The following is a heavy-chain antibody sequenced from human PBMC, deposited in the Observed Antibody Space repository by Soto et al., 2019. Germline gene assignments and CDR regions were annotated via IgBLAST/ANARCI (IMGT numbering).Heavy chain of an antibody. D-gene: IGHD5-12*01. CDR1: GGTFSSYA. Sequence: GASVKVSCKTSGGTFSSYAISWVRQAPGQGLEWMGGIIPIFDTANYAQKFQGRVTITADESTSTAYMELSSLRDEDTAVYYCARVMSSWLQPDYYYYGMDVWGQGTTVTSP. J-gene: IGHJ6*02. CDR3: ARVMSSWLQPDYYYYGMDV. CDR2: IIPIFDTA. V-gene: IGHV1-69*13.